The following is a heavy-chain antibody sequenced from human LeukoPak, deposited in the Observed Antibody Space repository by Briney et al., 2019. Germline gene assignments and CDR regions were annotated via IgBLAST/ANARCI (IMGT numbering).Heavy chain of an antibody. D-gene: IGHD3-16*01. CDR3: ARGRIMITFGGVFFGY. V-gene: IGHV4-31*03. CDR1: GGSISSGGYY. Sequence: SETLSLTCTVSGGSISSGGYYWSWIRQHPGKGLEWIGYIYYSGSTYYNPSLKSRVTISVDTSKNQFSLKLSSVTAADTAVYYCARGRIMITFGGVFFGYWGQGTLVTVSS. J-gene: IGHJ4*02. CDR2: IYYSGST.